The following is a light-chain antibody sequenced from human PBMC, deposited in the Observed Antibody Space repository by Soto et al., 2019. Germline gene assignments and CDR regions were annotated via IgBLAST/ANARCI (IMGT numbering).Light chain of an antibody. J-gene: IGLJ2*01. CDR2: RNN. CDR1: SSNLGSNY. CDR3: AAWDDSLSVV. Sequence: QSVLTQPPSASGTPGQRVTISCSGSSSNLGSNYVYWYQQLPGTAPKLLIYRNNQRPSGVPDRFSGSKSGTSASLAISGLRSEDEADYYCAAWDDSLSVVFGGGTKRTVL. V-gene: IGLV1-47*01.